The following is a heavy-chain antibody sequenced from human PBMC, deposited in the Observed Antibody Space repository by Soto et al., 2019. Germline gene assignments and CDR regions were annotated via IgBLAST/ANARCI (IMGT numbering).Heavy chain of an antibody. D-gene: IGHD4-17*01. CDR2: IYPGDSDT. CDR1: GYSFTTYW. Sequence: PGESLKISCTASGYSFTTYWIGWVRQMPGKGLEWMGIIYPGDSDTRYSPSFQGQVTISADKSISTAYLQWSSLKVSDSAMYYCARVYGASARDYWGLGNVLTVSS. V-gene: IGHV5-51*01. CDR3: ARVYGASARDY. J-gene: IGHJ4*02.